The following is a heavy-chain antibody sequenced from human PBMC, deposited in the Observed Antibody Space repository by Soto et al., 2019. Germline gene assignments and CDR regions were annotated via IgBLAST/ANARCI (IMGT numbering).Heavy chain of an antibody. Sequence: LRLSCAASGFTFSDYYMNWIRQAPGKGLEWVSYISSSGSTIYYADSVKGRFTISRDNAKNSLYLQMNSLRAEDTAVYYCARDFGDIVATDWSYFDYWGQGTLVTVSS. D-gene: IGHD5-12*01. CDR1: GFTFSDYY. CDR2: ISSSGSTI. CDR3: ARDFGDIVATDWSYFDY. J-gene: IGHJ4*02. V-gene: IGHV3-11*01.